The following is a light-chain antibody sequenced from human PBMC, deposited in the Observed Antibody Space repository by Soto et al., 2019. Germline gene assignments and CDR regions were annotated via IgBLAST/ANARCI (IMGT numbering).Light chain of an antibody. CDR2: WAS. J-gene: IGKJ1*01. CDR3: QQYYSTPPT. V-gene: IGKV4-1*01. Sequence: DIVMTQSPDSLAVSLGERATINCKSSQNILYNSISKNYLAWYQQKPGQPPKLLIYWASTRESGVPDRFSGSGSGTDFTLTISSQQAEDVAVYYCQQYYSTPPTFGQGTKVEIK. CDR1: QNILYNSISKNY.